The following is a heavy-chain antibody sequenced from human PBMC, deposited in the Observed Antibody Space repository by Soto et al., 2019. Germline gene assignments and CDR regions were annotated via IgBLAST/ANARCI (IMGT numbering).Heavy chain of an antibody. CDR1: GGSISSSSYY. V-gene: IGHV4-39*01. CDR3: ASHTREHYYSSGGSYGMDV. D-gene: IGHD3-22*01. CDR2: IYYSGST. Sequence: KTSETLSLTCTVSGGSISSSSYYWGWIRQPPGKGLEWIGSIYYSGSTYYNPSLKSRVTISVDTSKNQFSLKLSSVTAADTAVFFCASHTREHYYSSGGSYGMDVWGQGTTVTV. J-gene: IGHJ6*02.